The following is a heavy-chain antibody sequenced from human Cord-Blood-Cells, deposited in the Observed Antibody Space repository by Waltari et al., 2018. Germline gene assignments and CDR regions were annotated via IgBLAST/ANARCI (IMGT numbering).Heavy chain of an antibody. Sequence: QVQLVQSGAEVKKPGSSVKVSCKASGGPFSSYAISWVRQAPGPGLEWMGGIIPIFGTANYAQKFQGRVTITADESTSTAYMELSSLRSEDTAVYYCARDRNDSSGYYYDAFDIWGQGTMVTVSS. CDR2: IIPIFGTA. D-gene: IGHD3-22*01. CDR3: ARDRNDSSGYYYDAFDI. CDR1: GGPFSSYA. V-gene: IGHV1-69*01. J-gene: IGHJ3*02.